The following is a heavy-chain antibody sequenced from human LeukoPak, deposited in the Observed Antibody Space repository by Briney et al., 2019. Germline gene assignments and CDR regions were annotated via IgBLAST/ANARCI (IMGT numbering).Heavy chain of an antibody. D-gene: IGHD7-27*01. J-gene: IGHJ4*02. CDR2: ISGSGGST. CDR3: TRLTGDTAWGFDY. Sequence: GGSLRLSCAASGFTFSSYAMSWVRQAPGKGLEWVSAISGSGGSTYYADSVKGRFTISRDNSKNTLYLQMNSLKTEDTAVYYCTRLTGDTAWGFDYWGQGTLVTVSS. V-gene: IGHV3-23*01. CDR1: GFTFSSYA.